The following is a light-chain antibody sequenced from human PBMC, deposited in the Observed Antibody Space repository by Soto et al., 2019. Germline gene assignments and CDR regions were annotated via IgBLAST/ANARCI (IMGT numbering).Light chain of an antibody. Sequence: DIQMTQSPSTLSGSVGDRVTITCRASQTISSWLAWYQQKPGKAPKLLIYKASTLKSGVPSRFSVSGSGTEFTHTISSLQPDDFATYYCQHYNSYSEAFGQGTKVELK. CDR1: QTISSW. CDR2: KAS. J-gene: IGKJ1*01. CDR3: QHYNSYSEA. V-gene: IGKV1-5*03.